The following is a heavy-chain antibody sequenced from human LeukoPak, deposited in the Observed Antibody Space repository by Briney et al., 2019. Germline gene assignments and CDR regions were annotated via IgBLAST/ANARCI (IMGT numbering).Heavy chain of an antibody. J-gene: IGHJ4*02. CDR2: MYYGGST. CDR1: GGSVSGTSYY. V-gene: IGHV4-39*01. Sequence: SETLSLTCTVSGGSVSGTSYYWGWIRQPPGKGLEWVGSMYYGGSTSYTYHNPSLKSRVSISVDTSKNQFSLKLSSVTAADTAVYYCARQEYYYDSSGYFYQWGQGTLVTVSA. CDR3: ARQEYYYDSSGYFYQ. D-gene: IGHD3-22*01.